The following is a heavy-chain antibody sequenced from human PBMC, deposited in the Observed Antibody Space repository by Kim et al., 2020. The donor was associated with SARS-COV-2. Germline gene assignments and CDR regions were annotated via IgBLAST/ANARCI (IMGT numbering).Heavy chain of an antibody. CDR2: IYPGDSDT. CDR3: ARHNAAVAAAGTFGSDY. Sequence: GESLKISCKGSGYSFTSYWIGWVRQMPGKGLEWMGIIYPGDSDTRYSPSFQGQVTISADKSISTAYLQWSSLKASDTAMYYCARHNAAVAAAGTFGSDYWGQGTLVTVSS. D-gene: IGHD6-13*01. CDR1: GYSFTSYW. V-gene: IGHV5-51*01. J-gene: IGHJ4*02.